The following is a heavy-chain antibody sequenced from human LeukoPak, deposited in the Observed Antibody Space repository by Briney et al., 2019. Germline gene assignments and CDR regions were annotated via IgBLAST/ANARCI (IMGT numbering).Heavy chain of an antibody. CDR1: GFTFRNYW. D-gene: IGHD2-15*01. V-gene: IGHV3-7*01. Sequence: GGSLRLSCAASGFTFRNYWMSWVRQAPGKGLEWVANIKQDGSGKLYVDSVKGRFTTSRDNAKNSLDLQMNSLRVEDTAVYYCAKNTESQVIFRDWGQGTLVTVSS. CDR3: AKNTESQVIFRD. CDR2: IKQDGSGK. J-gene: IGHJ4*02.